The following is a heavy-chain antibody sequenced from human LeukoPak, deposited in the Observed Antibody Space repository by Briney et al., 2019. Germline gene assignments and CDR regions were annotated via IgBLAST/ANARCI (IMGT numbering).Heavy chain of an antibody. J-gene: IGHJ4*02. Sequence: PSETLSLTCAVYGGSFSGYYWSWIRQPPGKGLEWIGEINHSGSTNYNPSLKSRVTISVDTSKNQFSLKLSSVTAADTAVYYCASLTRGSYYIDYWGQGTLVTVSS. V-gene: IGHV4-34*01. CDR3: ASLTRGSYYIDY. CDR2: INHSGST. D-gene: IGHD1-26*01. CDR1: GGSFSGYY.